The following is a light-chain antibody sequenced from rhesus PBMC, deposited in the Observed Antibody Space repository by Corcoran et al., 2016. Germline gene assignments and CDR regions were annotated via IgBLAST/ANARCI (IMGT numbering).Light chain of an antibody. J-gene: IGKJ1*01. CDR1: PSLLDSEDGNTY. CDR2: EGS. Sequence: DIVMTQTPLSLPVTPGEAASISCRSSPSLLDSEDGNTYLDWYVQRPGQSPQPLFYEGSKRASGVPDRFSGSGSDTVFTLKISRVEAEDVGIYFCMQYTHIPWTFGQGTKVEIK. CDR3: MQYTHIPWT. V-gene: IGKV2-86*01.